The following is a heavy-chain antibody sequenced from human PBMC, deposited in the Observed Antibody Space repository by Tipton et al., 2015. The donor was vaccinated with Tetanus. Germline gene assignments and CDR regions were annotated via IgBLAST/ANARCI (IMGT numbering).Heavy chain of an antibody. J-gene: IGHJ6*02. D-gene: IGHD1-1*01. Sequence: GSLRLSCAASGFTLSSYWMSWVCQAPGKGLEWVANIKQDGSAKYYVDSVKGRFTISRDNAKNSLYLQMNSLRAEDTAVYFCARRSLTNYGLDVWGQGTPVTVSS. CDR1: GFTLSSYW. CDR2: IKQDGSAK. CDR3: ARRSLTNYGLDV. V-gene: IGHV3-7*01.